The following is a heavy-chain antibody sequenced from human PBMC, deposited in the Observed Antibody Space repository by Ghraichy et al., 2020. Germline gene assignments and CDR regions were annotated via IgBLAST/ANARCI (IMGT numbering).Heavy chain of an antibody. V-gene: IGHV4-61*01. CDR3: ARKAAAITSYDILTGWFGYYFDY. D-gene: IGHD3-9*01. CDR1: GGSVSSGSYY. Sequence: SETLSLTCTVSGGSVSSGSYYWSWIRQPPGKGLEWIGYIYYSGSTNYNPSLKSRVTISVDTSKNQFSLKLSSVTAADTAVYYCARKAAAITSYDILTGWFGYYFDYWGQGTLVTVSS. CDR2: IYYSGST. J-gene: IGHJ4*02.